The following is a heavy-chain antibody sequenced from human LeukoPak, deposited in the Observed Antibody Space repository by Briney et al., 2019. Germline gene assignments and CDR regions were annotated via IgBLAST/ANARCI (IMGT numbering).Heavy chain of an antibody. D-gene: IGHD3-9*01. CDR2: IRYDGSNK. J-gene: IGHJ4*02. V-gene: IGHV3-30*02. CDR3: ANGGGNYDILTGYFFY. Sequence: PGGSLRLSCAASGFTFSSYGMHWVRQAPGKGLEWVAFIRYDGSNKYYADSVKGRFTISRDNSKNTLYLQMNSLRAEDTAVYYCANGGGNYDILTGYFFYWGQGTLVTVSS. CDR1: GFTFSSYG.